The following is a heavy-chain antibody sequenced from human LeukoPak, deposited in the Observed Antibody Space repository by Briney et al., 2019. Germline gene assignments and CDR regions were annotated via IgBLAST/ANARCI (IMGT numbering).Heavy chain of an antibody. V-gene: IGHV3-23*01. D-gene: IGHD6-19*01. CDR2: ISGSGGST. CDR3: AKGLTGIAVAGLDY. Sequence: PSETLSLTCAVYGGSFSGYYWSWVRQAPGKGLEWVSAISGSGGSTYYADSVKGRFTISRDNSKNTLYLQMNSLRAEDTAVYYCAKGLTGIAVAGLDYWGQGTLVTVSS. CDR1: GGSFSGYY. J-gene: IGHJ4*02.